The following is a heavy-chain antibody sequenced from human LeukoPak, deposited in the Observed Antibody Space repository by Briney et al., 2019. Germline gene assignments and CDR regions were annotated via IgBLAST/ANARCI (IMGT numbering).Heavy chain of an antibody. V-gene: IGHV3-30-3*01. CDR1: GFTFSSYA. CDR3: ARERNGYSPHFDY. J-gene: IGHJ4*02. Sequence: PGRSLRLSCAASGFTFSSYAMHWVRQAPGKGLEWVAVISYDGSNKYYADSVKGRFTVSRDNSKNTLYLQMNSLGTDDTALYYCARERNGYSPHFDYWGQGTLVTVSS. D-gene: IGHD5-24*01. CDR2: ISYDGSNK.